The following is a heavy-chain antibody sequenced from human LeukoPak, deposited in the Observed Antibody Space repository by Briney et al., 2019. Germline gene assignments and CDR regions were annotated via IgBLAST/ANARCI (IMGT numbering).Heavy chain of an antibody. CDR2: ISGSGSST. J-gene: IGHJ4*02. D-gene: IGHD6-13*01. CDR3: ARDPIHSSSRSGFDY. V-gene: IGHV3-23*01. Sequence: GGSLRLSCAASGFTFSTYAMSWVRQAPGKGLEWVSAISGSGSSTYYAGSVKGRFTISRDNSKNTLYLEMNSLRAEDTAVYYCARDPIHSSSRSGFDYWGQGTLVTVSS. CDR1: GFTFSTYA.